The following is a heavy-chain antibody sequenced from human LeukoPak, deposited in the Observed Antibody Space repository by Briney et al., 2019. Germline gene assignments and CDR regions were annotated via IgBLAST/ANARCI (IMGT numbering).Heavy chain of an antibody. CDR3: ARGDYVWGSYRSRPTGAFDI. CDR1: GGSFSGYY. V-gene: IGHV4-34*01. J-gene: IGHJ3*02. Sequence: SETLSLTCAVYGGSFSGYYWSWIRQPPGKGLEWIGEINHSGSTNYNPSLKSRVTISVDTSKNQFSLKLSSVTAADTAVYYCARGDYVWGSYRSRPTGAFDIWGQGTMATVSS. CDR2: INHSGST. D-gene: IGHD3-16*02.